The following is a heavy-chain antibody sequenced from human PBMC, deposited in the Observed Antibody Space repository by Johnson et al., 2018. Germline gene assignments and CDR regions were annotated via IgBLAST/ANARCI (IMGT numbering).Heavy chain of an antibody. J-gene: IGHJ6*04. V-gene: IGHV3-15*07. Sequence: VQLVQSGGGLVKPGGSLRLSCAASGLTFSNAWMNWVRQAPGKGLEWVGRIKSKTAGGTIEYAAPVKGRFTISRDDSKNTLDLLMNSLKTEDTAVYYCTTLAGAGVGSTLDVWGTGTTVTVSS. CDR2: IKSKTAGGTI. CDR3: TTLAGAGVGSTLDV. CDR1: GLTFSNAW. D-gene: IGHD6-19*01.